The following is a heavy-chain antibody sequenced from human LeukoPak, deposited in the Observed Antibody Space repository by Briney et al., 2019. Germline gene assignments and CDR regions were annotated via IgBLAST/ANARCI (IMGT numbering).Heavy chain of an antibody. J-gene: IGHJ4*02. V-gene: IGHV1-2*02. CDR1: GYTFTDYY. Sequence: ASVGDSCKASGYTFTDYYMHWVRQAPGQGLEWMGWINVNRGGTNYAQRLQGIVPMTRDTSITTAYMELSRLESEDTAVYYCARRYCSSTSCYYFDYGGEDTWDTVSS. D-gene: IGHD2-2*01. CDR3: ARRYCSSTSCYYFDY. CDR2: INVNRGGT.